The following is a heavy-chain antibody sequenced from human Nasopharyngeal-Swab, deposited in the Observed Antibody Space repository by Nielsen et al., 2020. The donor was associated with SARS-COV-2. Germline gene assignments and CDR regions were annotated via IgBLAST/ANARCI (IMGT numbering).Heavy chain of an antibody. Sequence: GESLKISCAASGFTFSSYSMNWVRQAPGKGLEWVSSISSGSSYIYYADSVKGRFTISRDNAKNSLYLQMNSLRAEDTAVYYCARSGELRFLEWLNTRPDYWGQGTLVTVSS. CDR1: GFTFSSYS. CDR3: ARSGELRFLEWLNTRPDY. D-gene: IGHD3-3*01. V-gene: IGHV3-21*01. CDR2: ISSGSSYI. J-gene: IGHJ4*02.